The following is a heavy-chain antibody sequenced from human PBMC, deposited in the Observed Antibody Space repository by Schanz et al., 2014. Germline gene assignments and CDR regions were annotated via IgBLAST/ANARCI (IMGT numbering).Heavy chain of an antibody. CDR3: ASSESGYSSSWDFDY. CDR2: IISILGIA. J-gene: IGHJ4*02. Sequence: QVQLVQSGAEVKKPGSSVKVSCKASGGTFSSYTISWVRQAPGQGLEWMGRIISILGIANYAQKFQGRVTITADKSTFTAYMDVSSLRSEDTAVYYCASSESGYSSSWDFDYWGQGTLVTVSS. D-gene: IGHD6-13*01. V-gene: IGHV1-69*02. CDR1: GGTFSSYT.